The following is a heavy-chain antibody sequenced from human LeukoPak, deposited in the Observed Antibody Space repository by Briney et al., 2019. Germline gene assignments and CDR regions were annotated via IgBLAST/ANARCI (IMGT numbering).Heavy chain of an antibody. CDR2: ISGSGGST. Sequence: HTGGSLRLSCAASGFTFSSYAMSWVRQAPGKGLKWVSAISGSGGSTYYADSVKGRFTISRDNSKNTLYLQMNSLRAEDTAVYYCAKDRDIVVVPATFPDYWGQGTLVTVSS. CDR3: AKDRDIVVVPATFPDY. D-gene: IGHD2-2*01. V-gene: IGHV3-23*01. J-gene: IGHJ4*02. CDR1: GFTFSSYA.